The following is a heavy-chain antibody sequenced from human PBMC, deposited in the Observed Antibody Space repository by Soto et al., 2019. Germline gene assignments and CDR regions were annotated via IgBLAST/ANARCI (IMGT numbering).Heavy chain of an antibody. D-gene: IGHD2-2*01. J-gene: IGHJ4*02. Sequence: QVQLVQSGAEVKKPGASVKVSCKASGYTFTSYGISWVRQAPGQGLEWMGWIRAYNGNTNYPQKLRGRVTMTTDTSPSTVYLELRSLRSDDTAVDYCAREGPPSWNWGQGTLVTVSS. CDR2: IRAYNGNT. CDR3: AREGPPSWN. V-gene: IGHV1-18*01. CDR1: GYTFTSYG.